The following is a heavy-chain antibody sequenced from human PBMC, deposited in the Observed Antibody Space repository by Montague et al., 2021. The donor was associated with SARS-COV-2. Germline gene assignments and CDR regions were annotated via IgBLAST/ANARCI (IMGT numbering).Heavy chain of an antibody. J-gene: IGHJ4*02. Sequence: SETLSLTCAVYGGSLSGFYWTWIRQAPGKGLEWVGEITHGGSTSYSPALESRLTISLDTSKNQFSLKLDSVTAADTATYYCARSHDYRGNDYFDSWGQGALVIVSS. V-gene: IGHV4-34*01. D-gene: IGHD4-23*01. CDR2: ITHGGST. CDR1: GGSLSGFY. CDR3: ARSHDYRGNDYFDS.